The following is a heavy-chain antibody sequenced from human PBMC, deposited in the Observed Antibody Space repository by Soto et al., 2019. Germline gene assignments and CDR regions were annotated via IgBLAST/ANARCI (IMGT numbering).Heavy chain of an antibody. V-gene: IGHV4-4*02. D-gene: IGHD6-13*01. CDR1: GCSISSSNW. J-gene: IGHJ5*02. CDR3: ASRIAAAGTWGNWFDP. Sequence: SETLSLTCAVSGCSISSSNWWSWVRQPPGKGLEWIGEIYHSGSTNYNPSLKSRVTISVDKSKNQFSLKLSSVTAADTAVYYCASRIAAAGTWGNWFDPWGQGTLVTVSS. CDR2: IYHSGST.